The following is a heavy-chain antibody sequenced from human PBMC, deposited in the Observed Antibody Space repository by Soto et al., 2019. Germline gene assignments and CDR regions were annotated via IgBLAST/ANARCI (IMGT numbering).Heavy chain of an antibody. Sequence: ASVKVSCKASGYTFTSYDINWVRQATGQGLEWMGWMNPNSGNTGYAQKFQGRVTMTRNTSISTAYMELSSLRSEDTAVYYCARGPQTDYGYVFAYWGEGTLVPVSS. CDR1: GYTFTSYD. V-gene: IGHV1-8*01. D-gene: IGHD4-17*01. J-gene: IGHJ4*02. CDR3: ARGPQTDYGYVFAY. CDR2: MNPNSGNT.